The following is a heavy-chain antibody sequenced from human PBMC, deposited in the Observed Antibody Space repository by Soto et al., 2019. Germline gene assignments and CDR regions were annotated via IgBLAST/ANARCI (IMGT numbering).Heavy chain of an antibody. V-gene: IGHV4-59*01. CDR2: IYYSGST. D-gene: IGHD2-2*01. CDR1: GGSISSYY. CDR3: ARGLGEYQLLDYYYYYGMDV. Sequence: SETLSLTCTVSGGSISSYYWSWIRQPPGKGREWIGYIYYSGSTNYNPCLMSRFTRSVDTSKNQFSLKLSSVTAADTAVYYCARGLGEYQLLDYYYYYGMDVWGQGTTVTVSS. J-gene: IGHJ6*02.